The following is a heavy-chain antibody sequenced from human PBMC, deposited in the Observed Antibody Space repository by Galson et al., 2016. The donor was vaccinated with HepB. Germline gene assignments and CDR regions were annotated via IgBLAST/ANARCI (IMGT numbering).Heavy chain of an antibody. CDR1: GFTFSSYA. D-gene: IGHD3-3*01. J-gene: IGHJ4*02. V-gene: IGHV3-23*01. Sequence: SLRLSCAASGFTFSSYAMSWVRQAPGKGLEWVTAISGNGDSIYYADSVRGRFTISRDNSKNTLFLQINSLRAEDTAVFHCAKDVHYDFWSALHNYFEYWGQGTLVTVSS. CDR3: AKDVHYDFWSALHNYFEY. CDR2: ISGNGDSI.